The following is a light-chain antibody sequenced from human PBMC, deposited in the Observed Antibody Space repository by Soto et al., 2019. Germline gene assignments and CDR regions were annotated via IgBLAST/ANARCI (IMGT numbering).Light chain of an antibody. V-gene: IGKV1-5*03. CDR2: KAS. Sequence: DIPMTQSPSTLSASVGDRVTITCRASQSIGSWLAWFQQKPGKAPKLLIYKASSLESGVPSRFSGSGSGTEFTLTISSLQPDDFATYYCQQYKSFPTFGQGTKVEIK. CDR3: QQYKSFPT. J-gene: IGKJ1*01. CDR1: QSIGSW.